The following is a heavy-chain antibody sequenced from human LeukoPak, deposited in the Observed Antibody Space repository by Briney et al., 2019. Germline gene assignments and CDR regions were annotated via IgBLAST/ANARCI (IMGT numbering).Heavy chain of an antibody. V-gene: IGHV1-46*01. CDR3: ARGASDFYFVY. J-gene: IGHJ4*02. D-gene: IGHD2-21*02. CDR1: GYTFTSCD. CDR2: ISPSDGST. Sequence: ASVKVSCKAAGYTFTSCDIQWVRQAPGQGLEWMGIISPSDGSTTYAQKFQARVTMTRDTSTSTVYMELSSLRSEDTAVYFCARGASDFYFVYWGQGTLVTVSS.